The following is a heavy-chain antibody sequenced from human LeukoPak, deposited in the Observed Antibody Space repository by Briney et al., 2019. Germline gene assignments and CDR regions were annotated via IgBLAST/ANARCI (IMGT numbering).Heavy chain of an antibody. CDR2: INYSGST. D-gene: IGHD3-3*01. CDR3: ARTGMVYYDFWSGYYAGNWFDP. CDR1: GGSISSGDYY. Sequence: SETLSLTCTVSGGSISSGDYYWSWIRQPPGKGLEWIGYINYSGSTYYNPSLKSRVTISVDTSKNQFSLKLSSVTAADTAVYYCARTGMVYYDFWSGYYAGNWFDPWGQGTLVTVSS. V-gene: IGHV4-30-4*08. J-gene: IGHJ5*02.